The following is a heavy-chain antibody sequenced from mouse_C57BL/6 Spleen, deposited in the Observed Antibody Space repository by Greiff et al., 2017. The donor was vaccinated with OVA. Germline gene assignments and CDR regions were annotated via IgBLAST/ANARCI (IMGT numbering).Heavy chain of an antibody. Sequence: EVQGVGSGGGLVQPGGSLKLSFAASGFPFSDFGMAWVRQAPREGPERVAFLSNLAYSIYYADTVTGRFTISRENAKNTLYLEMSSLRSEDTAMYYCARRWFHGYFDVWGTGTTVTVSS. D-gene: IGHD2-2*01. J-gene: IGHJ1*03. CDR3: ARRWFHGYFDV. CDR2: LSNLAYSI. CDR1: GFPFSDFG. V-gene: IGHV5-15*04.